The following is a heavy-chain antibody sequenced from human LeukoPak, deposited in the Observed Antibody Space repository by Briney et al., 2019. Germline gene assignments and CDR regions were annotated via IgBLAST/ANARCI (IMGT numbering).Heavy chain of an antibody. CDR1: GYTFTSYD. CDR3: ARGISPLWFGELLEYFQH. CDR2: MDPNSGNT. V-gene: IGHV1-8*01. D-gene: IGHD3-10*01. J-gene: IGHJ1*01. Sequence: RASVKVSCKASGYTFTSYDINWVRQATGQGLEWMGWMDPNSGNTGYAQKFQGRVTMTRNTSISTAYMELSSLRSEDTAVYYCARGISPLWFGELLEYFQHWGQGTLVTVSS.